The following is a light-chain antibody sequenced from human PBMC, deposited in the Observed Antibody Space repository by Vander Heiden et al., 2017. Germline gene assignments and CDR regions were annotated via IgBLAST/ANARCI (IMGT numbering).Light chain of an antibody. CDR3: QVWDGTSDLVV. CDR1: NTGNKD. V-gene: IGLV3-21*02. J-gene: IGLJ2*01. Sequence: SYVLTQPPSVPVAPGQPATMPCGGNNTGNKDVPWYQRKPGQAPVLVIYDGSDRPSGIPGRFSGSNSVNTATLTISRVEAGDEDDYYCQVWDGTSDLVVFGGGTKLTVL. CDR2: DGS.